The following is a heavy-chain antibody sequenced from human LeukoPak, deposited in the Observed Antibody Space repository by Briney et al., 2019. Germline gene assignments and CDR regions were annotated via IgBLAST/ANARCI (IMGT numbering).Heavy chain of an antibody. V-gene: IGHV3-23*01. CDR1: GFTFSSYA. Sequence: GGSLRLSCAASGFTFSSYAMNWVRQAPGRGLEWVSGFSGSGGTTYYADPVKGRFTISRDNSKNTLYLQMNSLRAEDTAVYYCADGNRCTSPNCLGYYYFYMDVWGKGTTVTVSS. CDR3: ADGNRCTSPNCLGYYYFYMDV. D-gene: IGHD2-8*01. J-gene: IGHJ6*03. CDR2: FSGSGGTT.